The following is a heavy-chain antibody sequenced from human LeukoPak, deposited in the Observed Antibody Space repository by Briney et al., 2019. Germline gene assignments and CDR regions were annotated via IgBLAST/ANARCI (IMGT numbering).Heavy chain of an antibody. D-gene: IGHD5-24*01. Sequence: GGSLRLSCAASGFTFSSYAMSWVRQAPGKGLEWVSGISGSGGSTYYADSVTGRFTISRDNSKNTLYLQMNSLRAEDTAIYYCARREMPTNSFDYWGQGTLVTVSS. CDR3: ARREMPTNSFDY. J-gene: IGHJ4*02. CDR2: ISGSGGST. V-gene: IGHV3-23*01. CDR1: GFTFSSYA.